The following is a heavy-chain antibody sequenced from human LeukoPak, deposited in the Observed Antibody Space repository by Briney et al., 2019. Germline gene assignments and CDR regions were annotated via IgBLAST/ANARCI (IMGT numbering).Heavy chain of an antibody. CDR2: INPSGGST. J-gene: IGHJ3*02. D-gene: IGHD6-19*01. CDR1: GYTFTSYY. CDR3: ASEQLLAVAGTRDAFDI. V-gene: IGHV1-46*01. Sequence: ASVKVSCKPSGYTFTSYYIHWVRQAPGQGLDGMGIINPSGGSTSYAQKFQGRVTMTRDTSTSTVYMELSSLRSEDTAVYYCASEQLLAVAGTRDAFDIWGQGTMVTVSS.